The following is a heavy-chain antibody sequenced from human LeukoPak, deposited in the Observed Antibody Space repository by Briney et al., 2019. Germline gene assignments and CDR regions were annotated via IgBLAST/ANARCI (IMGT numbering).Heavy chain of an antibody. D-gene: IGHD6-19*01. CDR3: ARGRMKFLGSGRKRGAFDI. Sequence: SETLSLTCTVSGGSISSGGYYWSWIRQPPGKGLEWIGEINHSGSTNYNPSLKSRVTISVDTSKNQFSLKLSSVTAADTAVYYCARGRMKFLGSGRKRGAFDIWGQGTMVTVSS. CDR2: INHSGST. J-gene: IGHJ3*02. CDR1: GGSISSGGYY. V-gene: IGHV4-39*07.